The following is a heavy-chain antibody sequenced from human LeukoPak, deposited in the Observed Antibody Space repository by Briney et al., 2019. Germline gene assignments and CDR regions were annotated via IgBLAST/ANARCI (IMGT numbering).Heavy chain of an antibody. V-gene: IGHV3-11*01. CDR3: ARYCSGGSCYSGVL. D-gene: IGHD2-15*01. CDR2: ISSSGSTI. J-gene: IGHJ4*02. Sequence: GGSLRLSCAASGFTFSDYYMSWIRQAPGKGLEWVSYISSSGSTIYYADSVKGRFTISRDNAKNSLYLQMNSLRAEDTALYYCARYCSGGSCYSGVLWGQGTLVTVSS. CDR1: GFTFSDYY.